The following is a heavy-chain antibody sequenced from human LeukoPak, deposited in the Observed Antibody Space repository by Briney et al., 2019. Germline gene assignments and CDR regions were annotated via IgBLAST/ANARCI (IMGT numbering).Heavy chain of an antibody. D-gene: IGHD1-1*01. J-gene: IGHJ4*02. V-gene: IGHV3-21*01. Sequence: GGSLRLSCAASGFTFSSYSMNWVRQAPGKGLEWVSSISSSSYIYYADSVKGRFTISRDNAKNSLYLQMNSLRAEDTAVYYCARDAFWNGFDYWGQGTLVTVSS. CDR3: ARDAFWNGFDY. CDR1: GFTFSSYS. CDR2: ISSSSYI.